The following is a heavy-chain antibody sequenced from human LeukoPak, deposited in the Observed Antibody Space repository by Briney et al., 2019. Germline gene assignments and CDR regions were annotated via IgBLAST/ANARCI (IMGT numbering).Heavy chain of an antibody. CDR2: ISAYNGNT. Sequence: GASVKVSCKASGYTFTSYGISWVRQAPGQGLEWMGWISAYNGNTDYAQKLQGRVTMTTDTSTSTAYMELRSLRSDDTAVYYCARDGLAITMVRGVIMGAFDIWGQGTMVTVSS. V-gene: IGHV1-18*01. CDR1: GYTFTSYG. J-gene: IGHJ3*02. D-gene: IGHD3-10*01. CDR3: ARDGLAITMVRGVIMGAFDI.